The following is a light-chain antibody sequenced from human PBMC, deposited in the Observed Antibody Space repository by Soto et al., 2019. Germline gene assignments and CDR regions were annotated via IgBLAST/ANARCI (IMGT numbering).Light chain of an antibody. CDR3: AAWDDSLNGHV. J-gene: IGLJ1*01. Sequence: QSALTQPPPASGTPGQRVTISCSGNNSNIGSNTVNWYQQLPGTAPKLLIYSNNQRPSGVPDRFSGSKSGTSASLAISGLQSEDEADYYCAAWDDSLNGHVFGTGTKVTVL. V-gene: IGLV1-44*01. CDR1: NSNIGSNT. CDR2: SNN.